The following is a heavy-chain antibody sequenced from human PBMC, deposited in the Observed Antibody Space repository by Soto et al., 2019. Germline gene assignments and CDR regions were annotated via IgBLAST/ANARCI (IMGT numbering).Heavy chain of an antibody. CDR3: AKAHSWEQDYYYYYMDV. CDR1: GFTFSNYA. D-gene: IGHD6-13*01. Sequence: GGSLRLSCAASGFTFSNYAMSWVRQAPGKGLEWVSTITGSGGRTYYADSVKGRFTISRDNSKNTLYLQMNSLRAEDTAVYYCAKAHSWEQDYYYYYMDVWGKGTTVTVSS. CDR2: ITGSGGRT. J-gene: IGHJ6*03. V-gene: IGHV3-23*01.